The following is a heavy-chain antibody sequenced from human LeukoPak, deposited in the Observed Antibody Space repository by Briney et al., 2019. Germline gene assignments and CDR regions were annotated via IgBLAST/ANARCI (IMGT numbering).Heavy chain of an antibody. CDR3: ARRYCSGGSCYLLDI. CDR2: INPNSGGT. D-gene: IGHD2-15*01. Sequence: ASVKVSCTASGYTFTGYYMHWVRPAPGQGVEWMGWINPNSGGTNYAQKFLGRVTVTRDTSISTAYMELSSLRSDDTAVYYCARRYCSGGSCYLLDIWGQGTMVTVSS. CDR1: GYTFTGYY. V-gene: IGHV1-2*02. J-gene: IGHJ3*02.